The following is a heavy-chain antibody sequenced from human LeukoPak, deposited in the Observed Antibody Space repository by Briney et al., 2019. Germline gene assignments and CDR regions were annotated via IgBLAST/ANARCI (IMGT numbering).Heavy chain of an antibody. D-gene: IGHD5-24*01. CDR2: ISYDGSNK. Sequence: GGSLRLSCAASGFTFSSYAMHWVRQAPGKGLEWVAVISYDGSNKYYADSVKGRFTISRDNSKNTLYLQMNSLRAEDTAVYYCARGRRDGYNYAFDYWGQGTLVTVSS. CDR1: GFTFSSYA. J-gene: IGHJ4*02. CDR3: ARGRRDGYNYAFDY. V-gene: IGHV3-30*04.